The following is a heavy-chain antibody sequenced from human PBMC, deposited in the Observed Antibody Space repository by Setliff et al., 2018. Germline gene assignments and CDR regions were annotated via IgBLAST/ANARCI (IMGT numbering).Heavy chain of an antibody. CDR2: IIPIFGTA. CDR1: GGTFSSYA. J-gene: IGHJ3*02. Sequence: SVKVSCKASGGTFSSYAISWVRQAPGQGLEWMGRIIPIFGTANYAQKFRGRVTITADKSTSTAYMELSSLRSEDTAVYYCARALLPIYDYSNYEEENYAFDIWGQGTMVTVSS. CDR3: ARALLPIYDYSNYEEENYAFDI. V-gene: IGHV1-69*06. D-gene: IGHD4-4*01.